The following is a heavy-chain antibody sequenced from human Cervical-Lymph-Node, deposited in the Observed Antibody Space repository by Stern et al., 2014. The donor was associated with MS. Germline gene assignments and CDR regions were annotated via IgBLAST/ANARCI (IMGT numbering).Heavy chain of an antibody. Sequence: QVPLGESGPGLVKPTQTLTLTCTFSGFSLTTSGVGLGWIRQPPGKSLQWLERIYCNDVKDYSPSLKSTLTITKDTPKHHVCLTLTNMDPIDTGTYYCVPMMASFCTTTSCNPNSFDYWGQGTLVTVSS. D-gene: IGHD2-8*01. CDR1: GFSLTTSGVG. CDR3: VPMMASFCTTTSCNPNSFDY. V-gene: IGHV2-5*04. J-gene: IGHJ4*02. CDR2: IYCNDVK.